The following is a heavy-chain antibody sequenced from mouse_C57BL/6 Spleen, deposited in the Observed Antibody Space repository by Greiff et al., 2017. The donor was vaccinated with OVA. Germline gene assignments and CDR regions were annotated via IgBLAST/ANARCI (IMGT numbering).Heavy chain of an antibody. V-gene: IGHV1-59*01. CDR2: IDPSDSYT. J-gene: IGHJ2*01. CDR3: ARSQDSSGTSIDY. D-gene: IGHD3-2*02. CDR1: GYTFTSYW. Sequence: VQLQQPGAELVRPGTSVKLSCKASGYTFTSYWMHWVKQRPGQGLEWIGVIDPSDSYTNYNQKFKGKATLTVDTSSSTAYMQLSSLTSEDSAVYYCARSQDSSGTSIDYWGQGTTLTVSS.